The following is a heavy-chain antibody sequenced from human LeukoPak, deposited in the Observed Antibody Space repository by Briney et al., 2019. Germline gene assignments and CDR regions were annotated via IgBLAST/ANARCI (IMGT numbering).Heavy chain of an antibody. CDR3: AGKAAAFYFDY. D-gene: IGHD6-13*01. CDR1: GLAFSCYG. CDR2: MQYDGSQI. Sequence: GGSLRLSCTASGLAFSCYGMHWARQAPGKGLEWVAFMQYDGSQIYYADSVKGRFTISRDNSKNALYLQMNSLRPEDTAVYYCAGKAAAFYFDYWGQGTLVSVSS. J-gene: IGHJ4*02. V-gene: IGHV3-30*02.